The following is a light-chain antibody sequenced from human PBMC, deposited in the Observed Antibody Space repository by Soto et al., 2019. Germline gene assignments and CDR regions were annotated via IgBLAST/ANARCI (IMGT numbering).Light chain of an antibody. CDR1: QSVNSNF. CDR2: GVF. V-gene: IGKV3-20*01. CDR3: QHYDGSPRT. Sequence: ETVLTQSPGTVSLFPGERATLSCRTSQSVNSNFLAWYQQKPGQAPRLLIYGVFNRATGIPDRFSGSGSGTDFTLTISGLEPEDSAVYYCQHYDGSPRTFGQGTKVEIK. J-gene: IGKJ2*01.